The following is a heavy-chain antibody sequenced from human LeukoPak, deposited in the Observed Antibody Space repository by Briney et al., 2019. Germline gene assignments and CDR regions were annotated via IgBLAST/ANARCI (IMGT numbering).Heavy chain of an antibody. CDR3: ARKYYADWYFDL. D-gene: IGHD2-2*01. CDR2: INPSGGST. J-gene: IGHJ2*01. CDR1: GYTFTSYY. V-gene: IGHV1-46*01. Sequence: GASVKVSCKVSGYTFTSYYMHWVRQAPGQGLERMGIINPSGGSTSYAQKFQGRVTMTRDTSTSTVYMELSSLRSEDTAVYYCARKYYADWYFDLWGRGTLVTVSS.